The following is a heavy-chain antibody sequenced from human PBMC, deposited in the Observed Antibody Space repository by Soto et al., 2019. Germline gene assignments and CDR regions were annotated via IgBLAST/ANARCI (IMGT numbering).Heavy chain of an antibody. J-gene: IGHJ4*02. V-gene: IGHV1-46*01. D-gene: IGHD5-18*01. CDR3: ASVDTAGGDFDY. Sequence: QVQLVQSGAEVKKPGASVKVSCKASGYTFTSYYMHWVRQAPGQGLEWMGIINPSGGSTSYAQKFQGRVTMTRDTSTSTVYMELSSLRSEDTAVYYCASVDTAGGDFDYWGQGPLVTVSS. CDR2: INPSGGST. CDR1: GYTFTSYY.